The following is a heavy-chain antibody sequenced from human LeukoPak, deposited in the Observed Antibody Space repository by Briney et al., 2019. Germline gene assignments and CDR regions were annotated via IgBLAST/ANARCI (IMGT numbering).Heavy chain of an antibody. CDR2: IKTDGSEK. CDR1: GFTFSNYW. J-gene: IGHJ6*03. D-gene: IGHD1-26*01. V-gene: IGHV3-7*01. Sequence: GGSLRLSCEGSGFTFSNYWMGWVRQAPGKGLQWVANIKTDGSEKYYVDSVKGRFTISRDNSKNTLYLQMNSLRAEDTAVYYCARIGSYLKYYYYMDVWGKGTTVTVSS. CDR3: ARIGSYLKYYYYMDV.